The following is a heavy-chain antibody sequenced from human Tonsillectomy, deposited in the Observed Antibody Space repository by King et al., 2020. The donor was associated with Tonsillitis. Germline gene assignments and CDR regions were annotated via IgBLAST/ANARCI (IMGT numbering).Heavy chain of an antibody. CDR2: IIPISGTT. CDR1: GDTFINYA. CDR3: ASPRPTTVFGVVITTTSLDY. Sequence: QLAQSGSEVKKPGSSVKVSCKASGDTFINYAFNWVRQAPGQGLEWMGGIIPISGTTNYAQNLQGRVTISADESSSTAYMELSSLRSEDTAVYYCASPRPTTVFGVVITTTSLDYWGQGTLVTVSS. V-gene: IGHV1-69*12. D-gene: IGHD3-3*01. J-gene: IGHJ4*02.